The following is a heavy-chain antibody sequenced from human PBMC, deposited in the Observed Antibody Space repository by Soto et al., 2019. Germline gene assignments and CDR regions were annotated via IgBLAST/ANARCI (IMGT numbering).Heavy chain of an antibody. V-gene: IGHV1-69*13. CDR1: GGTFSSYA. D-gene: IGHD7-27*01. CDR2: IIPIFGTA. Sequence: EASVKVSCKASGGTFSSYAISWVRQAPGQGLEWMGGIIPIFGTANYAQKFQGRVTITADESTSTAYMELSSLRSEDTAVYYCARAGDPIDAFDIWGQGTMVTVSS. CDR3: ARAGDPIDAFDI. J-gene: IGHJ3*02.